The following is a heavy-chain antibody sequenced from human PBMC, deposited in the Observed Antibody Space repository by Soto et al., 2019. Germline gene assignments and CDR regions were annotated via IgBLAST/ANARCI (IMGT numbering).Heavy chain of an antibody. CDR2: INWDNNK. CDR1: GFSLITIGTC. V-gene: IGHV2-70*01. CDR3: ARIPHYSDSYYMDY. Sequence: SRPTLVNPTQTLTLTCTFSGFSLITIGTCVTCMRQPPGKALEWLALINWDNNKYYSTSLKTRLTISRDTSKNQVVLTMTNVDPVDTATYYCARIPHYSDSYYMDYWGQGTLVTVSS. D-gene: IGHD2-21*01. J-gene: IGHJ4*02.